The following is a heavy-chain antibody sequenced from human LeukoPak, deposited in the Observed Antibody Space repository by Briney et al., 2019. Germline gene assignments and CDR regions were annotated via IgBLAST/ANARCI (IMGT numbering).Heavy chain of an antibody. CDR1: GGSISSYF. CDR3: ARERELLRGDALDI. Sequence: SETLSLTCTVSGGSISSYFWTWIRQPAGKGLEWIGRIYTSGSTNYNPSLKSRVTMSVDTSNNQFSLRLSSVTAADTAVYYCARERELLRGDALDIWGQGTMVTVSS. CDR2: IYTSGST. D-gene: IGHD1-26*01. V-gene: IGHV4-4*07. J-gene: IGHJ3*02.